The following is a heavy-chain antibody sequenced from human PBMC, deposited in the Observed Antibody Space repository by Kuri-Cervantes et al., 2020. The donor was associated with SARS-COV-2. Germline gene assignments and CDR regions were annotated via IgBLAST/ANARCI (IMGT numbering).Heavy chain of an antibody. D-gene: IGHD3-3*01. J-gene: IGHJ5*02. Sequence: GSLRLSCTVPGGSISSPNYDWGWIRQPPGKGLEWIGSIPSAGGTYYSPFLKSRVTISVDTSKNQFSLKLTSVTAADTAVYYCARQMMSSITIFGVVITRNWFDPWGQGTLVTVSS. CDR3: ARQMMSSITIFGVVITRNWFDP. CDR2: IPSAGGT. CDR1: GGSISSPNYD. V-gene: IGHV4-39*01.